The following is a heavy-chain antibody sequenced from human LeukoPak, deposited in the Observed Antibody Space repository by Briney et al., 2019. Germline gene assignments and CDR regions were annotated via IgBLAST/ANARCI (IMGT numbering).Heavy chain of an antibody. Sequence: GASVKVSCKASGGTFSSYAISWLRQAPAQGLEWMGRIIPIFGTANYAQKFQGRVTITTDESTSTAYMELSSLRSEDTAVYYCAKCSTSHIDYWGQGTLVTVSS. D-gene: IGHD2-2*01. J-gene: IGHJ4*02. CDR1: GGTFSSYA. V-gene: IGHV1-69*05. CDR2: IIPIFGTA. CDR3: AKCSTSHIDY.